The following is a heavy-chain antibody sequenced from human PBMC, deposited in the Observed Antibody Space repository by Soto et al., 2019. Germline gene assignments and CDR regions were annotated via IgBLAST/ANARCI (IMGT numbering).Heavy chain of an antibody. CDR1: GGSVSSYY. V-gene: IGHV4-4*07. Sequence: NPSETLSLTCTVSGGSVSSYYWSWIRQPAGKGLEWIGRFYTSGNTNYNPSLKSRVTMSLDTSKNQFSLKLGSVTAADTAVYFCASDSTGWFDPWGQGTLVTVSS. CDR3: ASDSTGWFDP. CDR2: FYTSGNT. D-gene: IGHD7-27*01. J-gene: IGHJ5*02.